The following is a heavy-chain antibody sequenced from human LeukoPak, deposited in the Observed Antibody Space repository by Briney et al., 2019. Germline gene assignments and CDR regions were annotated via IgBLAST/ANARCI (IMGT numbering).Heavy chain of an antibody. CDR1: GYSFINYW. D-gene: IGHD2-2*01. Sequence: GESLKISCTVSGYSFINYWIGWVRQMPGRGLEWMGIIYPADSDTRYSASFRGQVTFSVDKTINTAYVQWSSLKSSDTAMYYCARVRGQLDNWGQGTLVTVSS. CDR3: ARVRGQLDN. V-gene: IGHV5-51*01. J-gene: IGHJ4*02. CDR2: IYPADSDT.